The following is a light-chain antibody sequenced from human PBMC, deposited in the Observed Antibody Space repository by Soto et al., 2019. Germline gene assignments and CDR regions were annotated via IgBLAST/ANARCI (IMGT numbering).Light chain of an antibody. J-gene: IGLJ1*01. V-gene: IGLV2-14*01. Sequence: QSALTQPASVSGSPGQSITISCTGTSSDVGGYNYVSWYQQHPGKAPKLIIYEVSNRPSGVSNRFSGSKSGDTAFLTISGLHAEDEADYYCSSYTSSSTLYVFVTGTKLTVL. CDR3: SSYTSSSTLYV. CDR1: SSDVGGYNY. CDR2: EVS.